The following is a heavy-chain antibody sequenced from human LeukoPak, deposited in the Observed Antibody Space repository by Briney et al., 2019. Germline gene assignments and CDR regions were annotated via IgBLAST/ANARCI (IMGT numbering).Heavy chain of an antibody. CDR2: IIPILGIA. D-gene: IGHD2-2*01. J-gene: IGHJ5*02. Sequence: ASVKVSCKASGYTFTSYYMHWVRQAPGQGLEWMGRIIPILGIANYAQKFQGRVTITADKSTSTAYMELSSLRSEDTAVYYCARVVTHTYCSSTSCQHGGNWFDPWGQGTLVTVSS. CDR3: ARVVTHTYCSSTSCQHGGNWFDP. CDR1: GYTFTSYY. V-gene: IGHV1-69*04.